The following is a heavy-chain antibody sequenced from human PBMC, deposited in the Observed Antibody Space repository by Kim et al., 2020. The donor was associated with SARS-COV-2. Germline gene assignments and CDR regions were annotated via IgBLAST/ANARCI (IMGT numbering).Heavy chain of an antibody. V-gene: IGHV4-4*02. CDR3: ARAYSSGWYYFDY. Sequence: NPSLRSRVTLAVDQSKNQFSLKLSSVTAADTAVYYCARAYSSGWYYFDYWGQGTLVTVSS. D-gene: IGHD6-19*01. J-gene: IGHJ4*02.